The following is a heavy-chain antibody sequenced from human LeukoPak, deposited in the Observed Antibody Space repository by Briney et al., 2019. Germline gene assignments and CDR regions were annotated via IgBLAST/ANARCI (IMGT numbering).Heavy chain of an antibody. CDR1: GGTFSRYA. CDR3: ARGLTLRYFDWLYY. J-gene: IGHJ4*02. CDR2: IIPIFGTA. D-gene: IGHD3-9*01. Sequence: SVKVSCKASGGTFSRYAISWVRQAPGQGLEWMGGIIPIFGTANYAQKFQGRVTITADKSTSAAYMELSSLRSEDTAVYYCARGLTLRYFDWLYYWGQGTLVTVSS. V-gene: IGHV1-69*06.